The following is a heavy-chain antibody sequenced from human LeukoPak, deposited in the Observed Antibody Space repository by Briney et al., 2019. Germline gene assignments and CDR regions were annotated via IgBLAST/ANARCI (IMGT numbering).Heavy chain of an antibody. V-gene: IGHV4-39*01. Sequence: PSETLSLTCTVSGGSISSSSYYWGWIRQPPGKGLEWIGSIYYSGSTNYNPSLKSRVTISVDTSKNQFSLKLSSVTAADTAVYYCARHTDYGGRLFPYYGMDVWGQGTTVTVSS. CDR3: ARHTDYGGRLFPYYGMDV. D-gene: IGHD4-23*01. CDR1: GGSISSSSYY. CDR2: IYYSGST. J-gene: IGHJ6*02.